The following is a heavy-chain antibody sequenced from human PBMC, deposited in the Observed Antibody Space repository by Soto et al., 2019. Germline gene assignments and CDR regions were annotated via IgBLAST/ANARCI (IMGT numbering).Heavy chain of an antibody. Sequence: EVQLLESGGGLVQPGGSLRLSCAASGFSFSTYAMNWVRQAPGKGLEWVSGISTTGLYPYYPDSVKGRFTISRDDSKNTLYLQISSLRAEDTAVYYCAKVDRGYCSGGSCYLIDQWGQGTLVTVSS. J-gene: IGHJ4*02. CDR2: ISTTGLYP. V-gene: IGHV3-23*01. D-gene: IGHD2-15*01. CDR3: AKVDRGYCSGGSCYLIDQ. CDR1: GFSFSTYA.